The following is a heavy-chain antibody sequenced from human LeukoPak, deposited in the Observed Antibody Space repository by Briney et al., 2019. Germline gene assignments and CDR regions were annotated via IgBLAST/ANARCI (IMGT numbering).Heavy chain of an antibody. V-gene: IGHV3-7*03. CDR2: IKQDGSQK. J-gene: IGHJ4*02. D-gene: IGHD2-21*02. CDR1: GFTFSTYW. CDR3: AREGTFGDYRASGDH. Sequence: GGSLRLSCEASGFTFSTYWMKWVRQAPGKGLEWVANIKQDGSQKYYVDSVKGRFIISRDNAKNSLYLQMSSVRAEDTAVYYCAREGTFGDYRASGDHWGQGALVTVSS.